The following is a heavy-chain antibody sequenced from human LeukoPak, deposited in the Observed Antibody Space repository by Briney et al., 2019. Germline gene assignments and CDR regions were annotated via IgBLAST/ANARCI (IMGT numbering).Heavy chain of an antibody. V-gene: IGHV3-33*01. D-gene: IGHD3-10*01. CDR2: IWYDGSNK. Sequence: GGSLRLSCAASGFTFSSYGMHWVRQAPGKGLEWVAVIWYDGSNKYYADSEKGRFTISRDNSKNTLYLQMNSLRAEDTAVYYCAREGYGSGSYYNVGWRDWFDPWGQGTLVTVSS. CDR1: GFTFSSYG. J-gene: IGHJ5*02. CDR3: AREGYGSGSYYNVGWRDWFDP.